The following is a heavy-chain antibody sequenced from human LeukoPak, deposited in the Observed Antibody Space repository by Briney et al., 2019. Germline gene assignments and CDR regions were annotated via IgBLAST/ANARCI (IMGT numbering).Heavy chain of an antibody. Sequence: SETLSLTCAVYGGSLSGYYWSWIRQPPGKGLEWIGEINHSGSTNYNPSLKSRVTISVDTSKNQFSLKLSSVTAADTAVYYCARGAGSVIGYCSGGSCFSPYYYGMDVWGQGTTVTVSS. CDR1: GGSLSGYY. CDR2: INHSGST. J-gene: IGHJ6*02. D-gene: IGHD2-15*01. V-gene: IGHV4-34*01. CDR3: ARGAGSVIGYCSGGSCFSPYYYGMDV.